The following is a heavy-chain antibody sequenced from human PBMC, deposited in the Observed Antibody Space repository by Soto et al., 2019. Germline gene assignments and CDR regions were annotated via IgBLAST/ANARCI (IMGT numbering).Heavy chain of an antibody. CDR2: INHSGST. CDR3: AKILYVWGSYRHNWFDP. D-gene: IGHD3-16*02. Sequence: KASETLSLTCAVYGGSFSGYYWSWIRQPPGKGLEWIGEINHSGSTNYNPSLKSRVTISVDTSKNQFSLKLSSVTAADTAVYYCAKILYVWGSYRHNWFDPWGQGTLVTVSS. V-gene: IGHV4-34*01. J-gene: IGHJ5*02. CDR1: GGSFSGYY.